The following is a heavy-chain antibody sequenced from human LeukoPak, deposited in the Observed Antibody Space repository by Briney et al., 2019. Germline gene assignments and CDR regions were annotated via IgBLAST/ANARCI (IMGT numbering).Heavy chain of an antibody. CDR2: INPNSGGT. Sequence: ASVKVSCKASGYTFTGYYMHWVRQAPGQGLEWMGWINPNSGGTNYAQKFQGRVTMTRDTSISTAYMELSRLRSDDTAVYYCARGALAVAMFDFDYWGQGTLVTVSS. J-gene: IGHJ4*02. D-gene: IGHD6-19*01. V-gene: IGHV1-2*02. CDR3: ARGALAVAMFDFDY. CDR1: GYTFTGYY.